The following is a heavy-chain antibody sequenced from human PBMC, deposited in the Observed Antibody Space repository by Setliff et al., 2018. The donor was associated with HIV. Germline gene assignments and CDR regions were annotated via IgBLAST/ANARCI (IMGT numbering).Heavy chain of an antibody. CDR3: ARDREAGDWYFDL. D-gene: IGHD6-13*01. J-gene: IGHJ2*01. CDR2: ISAYNGNT. CDR1: GYTFSSYG. Sequence: ASVKVSCKASGYTFSSYGISWVRQAPGQGLEWMGWISAYNGNTNYAQKFQGRVTMTTDTSTSTAHMELRSLRSDDTAVYYCARDREAGDWYFDLWGRGTLVTVSS. V-gene: IGHV1-18*01.